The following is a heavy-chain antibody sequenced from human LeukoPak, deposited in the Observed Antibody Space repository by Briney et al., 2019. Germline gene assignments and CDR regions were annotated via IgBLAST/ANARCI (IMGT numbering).Heavy chain of an antibody. J-gene: IGHJ5*02. CDR3: VRDHGDTAILP. CDR2: ISYDGSNK. D-gene: IGHD5-18*01. CDR1: GFTFSSYA. Sequence: GGSLRLSCAASGFTFSSYAMHWVRQAPGKGLEWVAVISYDGSNKYYADSVKGRFTISRDNSKNTLYLQMNSLRAEDTAVYYCVRDHGDTAILPWGQGTLVTVSS. V-gene: IGHV3-30*04.